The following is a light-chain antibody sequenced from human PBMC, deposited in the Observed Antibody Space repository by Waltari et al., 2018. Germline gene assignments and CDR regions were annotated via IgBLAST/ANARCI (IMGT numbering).Light chain of an antibody. Sequence: QSALTQPPSVSGSPGQSIPIPCTGTSTDVGSFDSVSWYQQHPGKAPQRIIYEVIRRPSGISDRFSGSKSDNTASRTIFDLQPEDEADYYCSSFTTRSTYAFGAGTKVTVL. CDR2: EVI. CDR3: SSFTTRSTYA. J-gene: IGLJ1*01. V-gene: IGLV2-14*01. CDR1: STDVGSFDS.